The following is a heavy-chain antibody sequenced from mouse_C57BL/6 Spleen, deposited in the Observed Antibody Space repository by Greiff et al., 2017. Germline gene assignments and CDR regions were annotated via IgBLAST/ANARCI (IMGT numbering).Heavy chain of an antibody. Sequence: EVQVVESGGGLVKPGGSLKLSCAASGFTFSSYAMSWVRQTPEKRLEWVATISDGGSYTYYPDNVKGRFTISRDNANNNLYLQMSHLKSEDTAMYYCARDKLDWYFDGWGTGTTVTVSS. CDR3: ARDKLDWYFDG. CDR2: ISDGGSYT. CDR1: GFTFSSYA. J-gene: IGHJ1*03. V-gene: IGHV5-4*01. D-gene: IGHD4-1*01.